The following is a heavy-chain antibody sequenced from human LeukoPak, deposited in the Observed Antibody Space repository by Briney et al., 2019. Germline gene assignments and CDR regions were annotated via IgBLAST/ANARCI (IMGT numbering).Heavy chain of an antibody. Sequence: SETLSLTCTVSGGSISSYYWSWVRQPAGKGLEWIGRIDSSGSTNYNSSLKSRVTMSVDTSKNQFSLKLSSVTAADTAVYYRARDGGDYAYYYYYFMDVWGKGTTVTVSS. CDR1: GGSISSYY. V-gene: IGHV4-4*07. CDR3: ARDGGDYAYYYYYFMDV. J-gene: IGHJ6*03. D-gene: IGHD4-17*01. CDR2: IDSSGST.